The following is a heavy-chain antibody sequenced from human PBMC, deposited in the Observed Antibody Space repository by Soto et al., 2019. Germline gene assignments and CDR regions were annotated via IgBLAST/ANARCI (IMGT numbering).Heavy chain of an antibody. Sequence: ETLSLTCAVYGGSFSGYYWSWIRQPPGKGLEWIGEINHSGSTNYNPSLKSRVTISVDTSKNQFSLKLSSVTAADTAVYYCARTSIAAAGTAFDIWGQGTMV. CDR1: GGSFSGYY. D-gene: IGHD6-13*01. J-gene: IGHJ3*02. V-gene: IGHV4-34*01. CDR3: ARTSIAAAGTAFDI. CDR2: INHSGST.